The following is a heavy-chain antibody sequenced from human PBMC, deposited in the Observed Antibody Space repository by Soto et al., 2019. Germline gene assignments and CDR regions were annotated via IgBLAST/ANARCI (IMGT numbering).Heavy chain of an antibody. D-gene: IGHD2-2*01. CDR3: ARDLGGCSSTSCYYGMDV. CDR2: IYYGGST. V-gene: IGHV4-59*01. J-gene: IGHJ6*02. CDR1: GGSISSYY. Sequence: SETLSLTCTVSGGSISSYYWSWIRQPPGKGLEWIGYIYYGGSTNYNPSLKSRVTISVDTSKNQFSLKLSSVTAADTAVYYCARDLGGCSSTSCYYGMDVWGQGTTVTVSS.